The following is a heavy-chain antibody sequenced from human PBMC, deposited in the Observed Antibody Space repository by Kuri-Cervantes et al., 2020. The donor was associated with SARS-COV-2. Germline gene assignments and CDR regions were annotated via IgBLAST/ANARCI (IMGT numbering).Heavy chain of an antibody. Sequence: GGSLRLSCAASGFNFSRTDMHWVRQAPGKGLEWVAVISPDGKNKKCIASGKGRFTISRDNSQNTLYLHMKSLRSEDTAMYYCAKDRVGVQDFWGQGTLVTVSS. CDR3: AKDRVGVQDF. CDR2: ISPDGKNK. V-gene: IGHV3-30*18. D-gene: IGHD2-21*01. CDR1: GFNFSRTD. J-gene: IGHJ4*02.